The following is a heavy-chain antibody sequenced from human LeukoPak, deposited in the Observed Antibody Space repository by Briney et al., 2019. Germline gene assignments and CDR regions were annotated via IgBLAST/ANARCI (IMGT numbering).Heavy chain of an antibody. CDR3: AKGRGYNYGYIFGYFDY. CDR2: IRSSGDST. V-gene: IGHV3-23*01. Sequence: PGGSLRLSCAASGFTFSNYGMSWVRQAPGKGLEWVSSIRSSGDSTYYADSVKGRFTISRDNSKNSLYLQMNSLGAEDTALYYCAKGRGYNYGYIFGYFDYWGQGTLVTVSS. J-gene: IGHJ4*02. D-gene: IGHD5-18*01. CDR1: GFTFSNYG.